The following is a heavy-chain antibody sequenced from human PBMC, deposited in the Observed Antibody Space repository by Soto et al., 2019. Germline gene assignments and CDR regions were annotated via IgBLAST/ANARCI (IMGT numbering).Heavy chain of an antibody. CDR2: TYYRSQWHY. V-gene: IGHV6-1*01. CDR3: VRLVGNSWLDY. CDR1: GDSVSSNSAV. J-gene: IGHJ4*01. Sequence: SQTLSLTCVISGDSVSSNSAVWNWIRQSPSRGLEWLGRTYYRSQWHYEYAVFVQSRISIDPDTSKNQLSLQLNSVSPEDTAVYYCVRLVGNSWLDYWGQGTLVTVSS. D-gene: IGHD4-4*01.